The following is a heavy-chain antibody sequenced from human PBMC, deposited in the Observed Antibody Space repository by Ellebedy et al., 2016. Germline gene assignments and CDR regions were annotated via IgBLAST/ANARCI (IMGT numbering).Heavy chain of an antibody. Sequence: GESLKISXAASGFSVTSNDMNWVRQAPGKGLEWVSSISSSSSYIYYADSVKGRFTISRDNAKNSLYLQMNSLRAEDTAVYYCAREGSGSYHDAFDIWGQGTMVTVSS. CDR1: GFSVTSND. D-gene: IGHD1-26*01. J-gene: IGHJ3*02. CDR2: ISSSSSYI. CDR3: AREGSGSYHDAFDI. V-gene: IGHV3-21*01.